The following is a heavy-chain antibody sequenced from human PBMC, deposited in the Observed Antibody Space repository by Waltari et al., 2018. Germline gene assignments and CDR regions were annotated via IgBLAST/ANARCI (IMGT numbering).Heavy chain of an antibody. V-gene: IGHV4-34*01. CDR2: INHSGST. D-gene: IGHD3-3*02. J-gene: IGHJ4*02. CDR1: GGSFSGYS. CDR3: ARAELGYFDY. Sequence: QVQLQQWGAGLLKPSATLSPTCAVYGGSFSGYSWSWIRQPTGKGLEWIGEINHSGSTNYNPSLKSRVTISVDTSKNQFSLKLSSVTAADTAVYYCARAELGYFDYWGQGTLVTVSS.